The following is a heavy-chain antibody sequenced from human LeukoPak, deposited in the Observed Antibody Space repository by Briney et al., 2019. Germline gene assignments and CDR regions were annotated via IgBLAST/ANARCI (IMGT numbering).Heavy chain of an antibody. CDR2: INSDGSST. V-gene: IGHV3-74*01. CDR1: GFTFSSYW. CDR3: ARGSEYSSSWYDY. D-gene: IGHD6-13*01. Sequence: GGSLRLSCAASGFTFSSYWMHWVRQAPGKGLVWVSRINSDGSSTSYADSVKGRFTISRDNAKNTLYLQKNSLRAEDTAVYYCARGSEYSSSWYDYWGQGTLVTVSS. J-gene: IGHJ4*02.